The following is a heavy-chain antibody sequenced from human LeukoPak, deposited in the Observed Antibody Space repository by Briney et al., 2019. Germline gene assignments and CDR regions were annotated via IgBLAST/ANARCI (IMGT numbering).Heavy chain of an antibody. V-gene: IGHV3-21*01. Sequence: GGSLKLSCAASGFTFSSYSMDWVRQAPGKGLEWVSSISSSSSYIYYADSVKGRFTISRDNAKNSLYLQMNSLRAEDTAVYYCARVSLPPGYSSSWYYFDYWGQGTLVTVSS. CDR3: ARVSLPPGYSSSWYYFDY. D-gene: IGHD6-13*01. J-gene: IGHJ4*02. CDR1: GFTFSSYS. CDR2: ISSSSSYI.